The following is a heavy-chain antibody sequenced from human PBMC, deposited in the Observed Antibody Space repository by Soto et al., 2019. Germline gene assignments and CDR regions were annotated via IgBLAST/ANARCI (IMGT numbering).Heavy chain of an antibody. CDR2: VTSSGGSI. D-gene: IGHD6-19*01. V-gene: IGHV3-11*01. J-gene: IGHJ4*02. CDR1: GFSFSDYY. CDR3: AREIDYSSGCFDS. Sequence: GGSLRLSCAVSGFSFSDYYMSWIRQAPGKGLEWISYVTSSGGSIYYADSVKGRFTISRDNAKNSLYLQMNSLRVEDTAVYYCAREIDYSSGCFDSWGQGTLVTVSS.